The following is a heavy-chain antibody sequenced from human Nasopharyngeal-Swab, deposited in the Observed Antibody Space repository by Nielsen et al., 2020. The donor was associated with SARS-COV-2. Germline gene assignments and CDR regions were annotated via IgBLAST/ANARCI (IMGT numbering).Heavy chain of an antibody. J-gene: IGHJ4*02. D-gene: IGHD6-13*01. CDR3: AKDMAAGYFFDF. CDR1: GFTFSSYG. CDR2: IRGSGITT. Sequence: GESLKISCAASGFTFSSYGMHWVRQAPGKGLEWVSAIRGSGITTYYADSVKGRFTISRDNSKNTVYLQMDSLRAEDAAIYYCAKDMAAGYFFDFWGQGTLVTVS. V-gene: IGHV3-23*01.